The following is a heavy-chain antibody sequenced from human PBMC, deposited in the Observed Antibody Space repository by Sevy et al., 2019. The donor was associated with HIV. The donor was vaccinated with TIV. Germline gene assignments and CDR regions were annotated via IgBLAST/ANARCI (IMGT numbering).Heavy chain of an antibody. V-gene: IGHV3-74*01. CDR3: VAANSWEDY. CDR1: GYTFSNYW. CDR2: VNSDGST. Sequence: GGSLRLSCEGSGYTFSNYWMHWVRQAPGKGLEWDSRVNSDGSTAYADSVKGRFTISRDNAENTMSLQMNSLRAEDTALYYCVAANSWEDYWGQGTLVTVSS. J-gene: IGHJ4*02. D-gene: IGHD6-13*01.